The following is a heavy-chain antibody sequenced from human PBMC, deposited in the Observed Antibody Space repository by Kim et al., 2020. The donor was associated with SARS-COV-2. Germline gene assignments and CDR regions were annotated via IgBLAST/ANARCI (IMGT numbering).Heavy chain of an antibody. CDR3: ARRKAGFGVGYYYYGMDV. D-gene: IGHD3-16*01. CDR1: GYSFTSYW. V-gene: IGHV5-51*01. CDR2: IYPGDSDT. J-gene: IGHJ6*02. Sequence: GESLKISCKGSGYSFTSYWIGWVRQMPGKGLEWMGIIYPGDSDTRYSPSFQGQVTISADKSISTAYLQWSSLKASDTAMYYCARRKAGFGVGYYYYGMDVWGQGTTVTVSS.